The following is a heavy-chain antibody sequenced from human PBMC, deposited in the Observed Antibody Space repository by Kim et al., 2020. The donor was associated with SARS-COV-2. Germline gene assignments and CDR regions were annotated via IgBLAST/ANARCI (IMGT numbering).Heavy chain of an antibody. Sequence: GGSLRLSCAASGFTFSSYAMSWVRQAPGKGLEWVSAISGSGGSTYYADSVKGRFTISRDNSKNTLYLQMNSLRAEDTAVYYCAKEGDNERWELITIFGVVIIPFDYWGQGTLVTVSS. CDR3: AKEGDNERWELITIFGVVIIPFDY. J-gene: IGHJ4*02. CDR2: ISGSGGST. D-gene: IGHD3-3*01. CDR1: GFTFSSYA. V-gene: IGHV3-23*01.